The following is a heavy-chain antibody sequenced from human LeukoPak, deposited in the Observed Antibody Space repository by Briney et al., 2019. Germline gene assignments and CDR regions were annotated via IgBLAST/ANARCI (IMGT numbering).Heavy chain of an antibody. V-gene: IGHV1-3*01. CDR3: ARVNPTDLRYFDWLLSPLGL. CDR1: GYTFTSYA. J-gene: IGHJ4*02. D-gene: IGHD3-9*01. CDR2: INAGNGNT. Sequence: GASVKVSCKASGYTFTSYAMHWVRQAPGQRLEWMGWINAGNGNTKYSQKFQGRVTITRDTSESTAYMELSSLRSEDTAVYYCARVNPTDLRYFDWLLSPLGLWGQGTLVTVSS.